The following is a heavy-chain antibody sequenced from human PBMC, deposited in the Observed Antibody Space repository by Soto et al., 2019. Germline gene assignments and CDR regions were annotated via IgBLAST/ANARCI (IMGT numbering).Heavy chain of an antibody. CDR3: ASLGQDSGGWYYVAY. CDR2: IWYDGGNK. J-gene: IGHJ4*01. V-gene: IGHV3-33*08. Sequence: QVQLVESGGGVVQPGRSLRLSCAASGFTFRNYGRQWVRQAPGNGLEWVAVIWYDGGNKYYADSAKGRITISRDNSKNALYLLMHTLCAEDTAVYYCASLGQDSGGWYYVAYWGHGTLVTVSS. D-gene: IGHD6-19*01. CDR1: GFTFRNYG.